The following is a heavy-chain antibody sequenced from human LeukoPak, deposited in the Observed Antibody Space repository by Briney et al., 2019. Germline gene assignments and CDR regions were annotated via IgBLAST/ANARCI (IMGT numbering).Heavy chain of an antibody. Sequence: PSETLSLTCTVSGGSISSYYWSWIRQPPGKGLEWTGYIYYSGSTNYNPSPKSRVTISVDTSKNQFSLKLSSVTAADTAVYHCARGGYYGSGSYYNFYYWGQGTLVTVSS. CDR2: IYYSGST. J-gene: IGHJ4*02. V-gene: IGHV4-59*01. D-gene: IGHD3-10*01. CDR3: ARGGYYGSGSYYNFYY. CDR1: GGSISSYY.